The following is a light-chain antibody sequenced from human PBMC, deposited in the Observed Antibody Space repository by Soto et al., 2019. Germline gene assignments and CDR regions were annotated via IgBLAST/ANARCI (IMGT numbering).Light chain of an antibody. CDR3: AAWDDSLKGPV. Sequence: QTVVTQPPSASGTPGQRVTISCSGSSSNIGSNSVNWYQQLPGTAPKLLIYNNDQRPSGVPDRLSGSKSGTSASLAISGLQSEDEADYYCAAWDDSLKGPVFGGGTKLTVL. CDR2: NND. CDR1: SSNIGSNS. V-gene: IGLV1-44*01. J-gene: IGLJ3*02.